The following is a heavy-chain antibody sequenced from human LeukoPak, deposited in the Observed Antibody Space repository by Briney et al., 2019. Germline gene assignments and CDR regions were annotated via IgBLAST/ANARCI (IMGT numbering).Heavy chain of an antibody. CDR2: INHSGST. D-gene: IGHD3-10*01. CDR1: GGSFSGYY. Sequence: SETLSLTCAVYGGSFSGYYWSWIRQPPGKGLEWIGEINHSGSTNYNPSLKSRVTISVDTSKNQFSLKLSSVTAADTAVYYCARGDTGGSGSYSYWGQGTLVTVSS. J-gene: IGHJ4*02. CDR3: ARGDTGGSGSYSY. V-gene: IGHV4-34*01.